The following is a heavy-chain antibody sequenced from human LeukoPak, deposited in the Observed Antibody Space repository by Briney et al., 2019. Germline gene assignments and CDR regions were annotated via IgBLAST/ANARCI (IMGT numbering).Heavy chain of an antibody. D-gene: IGHD3-3*01. CDR2: IKQDGSEK. Sequence: GGSLRLSCAASGFTFSSYWMSWVRQAPGKGLEWVANIKQDGSEKYYVDSVKGRFTISRDNAKNSLYLQMNSLRAEDTGVYYCARDRDYDFWSGYWSVGKYWGQGTLVTVSS. CDR3: ARDRDYDFWSGYWSVGKY. V-gene: IGHV3-7*01. CDR1: GFTFSSYW. J-gene: IGHJ4*02.